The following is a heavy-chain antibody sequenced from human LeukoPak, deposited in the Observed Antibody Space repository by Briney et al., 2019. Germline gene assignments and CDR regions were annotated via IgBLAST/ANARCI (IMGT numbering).Heavy chain of an antibody. V-gene: IGHV3-30*18. D-gene: IGHD3-10*01. CDR1: GFTFSNAW. CDR3: AKDHYYYGSGIYFMHYFDY. Sequence: PGGSLRLSCAASGFTFSNAWMSWVRQAPGKGLEWVAVISYDGSNKYYADSIKGRFTISRENSKNTLHLQMNSLRAEDTAVYYCAKDHYYYGSGIYFMHYFDYWGQGTLVTVSS. J-gene: IGHJ4*02. CDR2: ISYDGSNK.